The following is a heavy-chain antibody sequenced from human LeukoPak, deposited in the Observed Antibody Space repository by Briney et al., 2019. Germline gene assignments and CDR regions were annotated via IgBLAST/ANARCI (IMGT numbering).Heavy chain of an antibody. V-gene: IGHV1-3*01. CDR3: ARRYCSGGSCFNWFDP. CDR2: INGGNGNT. D-gene: IGHD2-15*01. CDR1: GYTFPTFA. Sequence: ASVKVSCKASGYTFPTFAIHWVRQAPGQRPEWMGWINGGNGNTKYSQKFQGRVTITRNTSISTAYMELSSLRSEDTAVYYCARRYCSGGSCFNWFDPWGQGTLVTVSS. J-gene: IGHJ5*02.